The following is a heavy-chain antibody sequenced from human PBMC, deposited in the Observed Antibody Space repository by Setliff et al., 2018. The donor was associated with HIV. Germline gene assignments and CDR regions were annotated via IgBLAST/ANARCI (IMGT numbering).Heavy chain of an antibody. Sequence: GASVKFSCKASGGTFSSYAINWVRQAPGHGLEWMGGVIPTRGITNYAQKFQGRVTITADKSTSTAYMELSSLRSEDTAVDYCASDYYGSGSEYFDYWGQGTLVTVSS. J-gene: IGHJ4*02. CDR3: ASDYYGSGSEYFDY. D-gene: IGHD3-10*01. CDR1: GGTFSSYA. V-gene: IGHV1-69*10. CDR2: VIPTRGIT.